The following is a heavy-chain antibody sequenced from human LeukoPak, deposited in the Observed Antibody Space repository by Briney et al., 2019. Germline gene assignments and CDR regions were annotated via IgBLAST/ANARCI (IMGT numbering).Heavy chain of an antibody. Sequence: SETLSLTCTVSGGSITSQYWSWIRQPPGAGLEWIGFINYSGSSNYNASLQSRVSMSMDASANQFSLKVNSLSAADTATYYCARGRGGAGTFHYWGQGILVTVSS. CDR3: ARGRGGAGTFHY. J-gene: IGHJ4*02. V-gene: IGHV4-59*11. D-gene: IGHD4-23*01. CDR1: GGSITSQY. CDR2: INYSGSS.